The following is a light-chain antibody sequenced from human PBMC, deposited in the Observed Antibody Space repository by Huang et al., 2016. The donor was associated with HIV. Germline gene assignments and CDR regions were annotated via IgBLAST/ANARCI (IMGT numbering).Light chain of an antibody. V-gene: IGKV4-1*01. CDR3: QQYYSSPQT. Sequence: DIIMTQSPDSLAVSLGKRATLNCRSSQSVYSSSTSKDYMAWFQQQTGQPPRLLLFWASTREAGGPDRFSGSGSGTHFTLTIANLEAEDAAIYYCQQYYSSPQTFGQGTRVEIK. CDR2: WAS. J-gene: IGKJ1*01. CDR1: QSVYSSSTSKDY.